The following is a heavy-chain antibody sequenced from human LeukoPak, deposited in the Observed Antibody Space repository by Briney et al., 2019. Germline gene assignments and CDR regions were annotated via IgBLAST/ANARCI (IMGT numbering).Heavy chain of an antibody. D-gene: IGHD6-19*01. CDR2: ISSSGSTI. CDR3: ARWSSSGWLDAFDI. J-gene: IGHJ3*02. CDR1: GFTFSDYY. Sequence: AGSLRLSCAASGFTFSDYYMSWIRQAPGKGLQWVSYISSSGSTIYYADSVKGRFTISRDNAKNSLYLQMNSLRAEDTAVYYCARWSSSGWLDAFDIWGQGTMVTVSS. V-gene: IGHV3-11*01.